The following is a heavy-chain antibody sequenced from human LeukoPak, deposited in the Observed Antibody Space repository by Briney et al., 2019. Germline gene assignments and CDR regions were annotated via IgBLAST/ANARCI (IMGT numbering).Heavy chain of an antibody. CDR3: ASPGGYSSSWKLDY. Sequence: SGGSLRLSCAASGFTFSGYWMHWVRQAPGKGLMWVSRIKTDGSITSYADSVKGRFTISRDNAKKTLYLQMNSLRAEDTAVYYCASPGGYSSSWKLDYWGQGTLVTVSS. J-gene: IGHJ4*02. D-gene: IGHD6-13*01. CDR2: IKTDGSIT. CDR1: GFTFSGYW. V-gene: IGHV3-74*01.